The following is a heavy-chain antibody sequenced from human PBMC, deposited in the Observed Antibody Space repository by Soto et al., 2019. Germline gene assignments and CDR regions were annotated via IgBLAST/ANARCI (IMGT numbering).Heavy chain of an antibody. J-gene: IGHJ1*01. Sequence: GGSLRLSCAASGFTFSSYGMHWVRQAPGKGLEWVAVIWYDGSNKYYADSVKGRFTISRDNSKNTLYLQMNSLRAEDTAVYYCARDAASVVRGVIGYFQHWGQGTLVTVSS. CDR1: GFTFSSYG. V-gene: IGHV3-33*01. D-gene: IGHD3-10*01. CDR2: IWYDGSNK. CDR3: ARDAASVVRGVIGYFQH.